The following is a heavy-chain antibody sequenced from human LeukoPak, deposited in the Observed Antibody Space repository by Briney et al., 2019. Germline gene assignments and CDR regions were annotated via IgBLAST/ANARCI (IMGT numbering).Heavy chain of an antibody. J-gene: IGHJ3*02. CDR2: INGDGTST. D-gene: IGHD4-17*01. V-gene: IGHV3-74*01. Sequence: HPGGSLRLSCAASGFTFSSYWMHWVRQAPGKGLVWVSRINGDGTSTDYADSVKGRFSISRDNAKNTLYLQMNSLRSEDTAVYYCAKEPHSDYSDHTDSFDIWAKGQWSPSLQ. CDR3: AKEPHSDYSDHTDSFDI. CDR1: GFTFSSYW.